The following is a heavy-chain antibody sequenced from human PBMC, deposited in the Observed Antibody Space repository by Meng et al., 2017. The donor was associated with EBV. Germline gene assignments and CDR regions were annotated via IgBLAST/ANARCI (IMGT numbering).Heavy chain of an antibody. V-gene: IGHV3-21*01. CDR3: ARDRTSNRFDY. CDR1: GFTLRSFS. CDR2: TSSNSIDI. J-gene: IGHJ4*02. Sequence: VQLKGSWGGLVLAVEDLSLSCAAAGFTLRSFSMDWVRLAPGKGLEWVSSTSSNSIDIYYADLVKGRFTISRDNAKNSLFLQMNSLRAEDTAVYYCARDRTSNRFDYWGQGTLVTVSS. D-gene: IGHD2-8*01.